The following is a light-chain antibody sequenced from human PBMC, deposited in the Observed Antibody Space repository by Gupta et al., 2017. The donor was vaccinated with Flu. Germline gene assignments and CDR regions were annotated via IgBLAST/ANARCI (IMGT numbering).Light chain of an antibody. Sequence: KPATCTCGGNTFGTKRWHWYQQKPGQATVLLVYDDRDRPSGIPGRFSGSSSGNAATLTISRVEAGDEADYICQVWDSSGDHRGVFGGGTKLTVL. J-gene: IGLJ3*02. CDR1: TFGTKR. V-gene: IGLV3-21*03. CDR3: QVWDSSGDHRGV. CDR2: DDR.